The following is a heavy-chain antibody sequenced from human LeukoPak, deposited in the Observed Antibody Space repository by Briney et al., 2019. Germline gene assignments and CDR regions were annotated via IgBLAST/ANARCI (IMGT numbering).Heavy chain of an antibody. Sequence: GGSLRLSCAASGFIFSSYSMNWVRQAPGKGLEWVSSISSSSSYIYYADSVKGRFTISRDNAKNSLYLQMNSLRAEDTAVYYCARQYSSGWYEGLDWFDPWGQGALVTVSS. CDR3: ARQYSSGWYEGLDWFDP. V-gene: IGHV3-21*01. D-gene: IGHD6-19*01. J-gene: IGHJ5*02. CDR2: ISSSSSYI. CDR1: GFIFSSYS.